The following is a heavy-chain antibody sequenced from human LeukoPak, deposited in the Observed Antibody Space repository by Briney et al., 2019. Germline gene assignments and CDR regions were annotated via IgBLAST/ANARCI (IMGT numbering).Heavy chain of an antibody. Sequence: ASVKVSCKASGYTFTSYGISWVRQAPGQGLEWMGWISAYNGNTNYAQKLQGRVTMTTDTSTSTAYMELRSLRSDDTAAYYCARLCSGGSCLDYWGQGTLVTVSS. D-gene: IGHD2-15*01. CDR1: GYTFTSYG. V-gene: IGHV1-18*01. CDR3: ARLCSGGSCLDY. J-gene: IGHJ4*02. CDR2: ISAYNGNT.